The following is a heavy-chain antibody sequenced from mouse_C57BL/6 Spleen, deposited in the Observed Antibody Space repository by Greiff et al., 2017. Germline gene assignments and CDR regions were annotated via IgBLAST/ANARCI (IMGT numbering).Heavy chain of an antibody. CDR1: GYTFTSYW. CDR2: IHPSDSDT. D-gene: IGHD1-1*01. Sequence: QVQLQQPGAELVKPGASVKVSCKASGYTFTSYWMHWVKQRPGQGLEWIGRIHPSDSDTNYNQKFKGKTTLTVDKSYSTVYMQISSLTSEDSWVCYGAITTGGSSLWFAYWGQGTQVTVSA. CDR3: AITTGGSSLWFAY. V-gene: IGHV1-74*01. J-gene: IGHJ3*01.